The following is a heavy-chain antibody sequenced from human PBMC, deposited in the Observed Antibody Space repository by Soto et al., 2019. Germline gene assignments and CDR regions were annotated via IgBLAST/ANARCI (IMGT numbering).Heavy chain of an antibody. D-gene: IGHD3-9*01. V-gene: IGHV3-48*01. J-gene: IGHJ6*03. CDR3: ARDHDILTGYWDYYYYYMDV. Sequence: GGSLRLSCTASGFTFSSYSMNWVRQAPGKGLEWVSYISSSSSTIYYADSVKGRFTISRDNAKNSLYLQMNSLRAEDTAVYYCARDHDILTGYWDYYYYYMDVWGKGTTVTVSS. CDR1: GFTFSSYS. CDR2: ISSSSSTI.